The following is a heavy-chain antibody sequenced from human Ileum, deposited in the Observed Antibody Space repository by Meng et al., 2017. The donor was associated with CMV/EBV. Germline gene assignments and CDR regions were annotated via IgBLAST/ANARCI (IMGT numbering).Heavy chain of an antibody. CDR3: ARKDDYDRNGFDY. D-gene: IGHD3-22*01. CDR1: GYTFTNYG. J-gene: IGHJ4*02. Sequence: QVQLVQSGTEVKNPXXXXKVXXKTSGYTFTNYGIDWVRQVPGQGPEWLGWVSPYSGNTAYSQKIQGRVTMTTDAYTTTVYMELRSLRSDDTAVYYCARKDDYDRNGFDYWGQGTLVTVSS. CDR2: VSPYSGNT. V-gene: IGHV1-18*01.